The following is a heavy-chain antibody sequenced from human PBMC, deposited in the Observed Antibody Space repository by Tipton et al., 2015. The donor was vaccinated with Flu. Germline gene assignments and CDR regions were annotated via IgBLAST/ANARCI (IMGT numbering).Heavy chain of an antibody. Sequence: SLRLSCAASGFTFRSYAMTWVRQAPGKGLEWVSTISASGATSYYADSVKGRFSISRDDFKNTLYLQMNSLGAEDTAAYYCAKDLSPNWYGKCFGYWGQGALVTVSS. V-gene: IGHV3-23*01. CDR3: AKDLSPNWYGKCFGY. CDR1: GFTFRSYA. CDR2: ISASGATS. J-gene: IGHJ4*02. D-gene: IGHD1-1*01.